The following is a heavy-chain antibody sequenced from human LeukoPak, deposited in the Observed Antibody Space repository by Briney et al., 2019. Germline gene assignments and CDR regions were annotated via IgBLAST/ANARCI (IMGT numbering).Heavy chain of an antibody. V-gene: IGHV3-48*03. J-gene: IGHJ4*02. Sequence: GGSLRLSCAASGFTFSSYEMNWVRQAQGKGLEWNSYISSSGYTIYYANSVKGRFTISRDNAKNSLDLQMDSLRAEDTAVYFCAKDSATYGRFDYWGQGTLVTVSS. D-gene: IGHD3-10*01. CDR3: AKDSATYGRFDY. CDR2: ISSSGYTI. CDR1: GFTFSSYE.